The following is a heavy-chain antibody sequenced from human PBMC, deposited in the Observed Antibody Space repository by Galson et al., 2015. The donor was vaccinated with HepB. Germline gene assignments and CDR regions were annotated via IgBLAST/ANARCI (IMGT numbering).Heavy chain of an antibody. J-gene: IGHJ4*02. CDR3: ISSYWGAPNY. D-gene: IGHD3-10*01. CDR2: INTDGSSA. Sequence: SLRLSCAASGFTFSNSWMHWVRQTPGKGLVWVLRINTDGSSATYADSVKGRFTISRDNAKNTLYLQMNSLRAEDTAVYYCISSYWGAPNYWGQGTLVTVSS. V-gene: IGHV3-74*01. CDR1: GFTFSNSW.